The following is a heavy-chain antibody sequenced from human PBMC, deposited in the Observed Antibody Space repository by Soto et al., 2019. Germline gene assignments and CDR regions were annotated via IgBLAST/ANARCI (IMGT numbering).Heavy chain of an antibody. V-gene: IGHV3-53*01. CDR3: AKDGRGSGSHYNSFGY. D-gene: IGHD3-10*01. Sequence: EVQLVESGGGLIQPGGSLKLSCAASGFTVGNNYMSWVRQAPGKGLEWVSLIYSTGTTKYADSVKGRFTVSRDNAKSTRYLQMNSLRAEVTAVYYCAKDGRGSGSHYNSFGYWGQGTLVTVSS. J-gene: IGHJ4*02. CDR2: IYSTGTT. CDR1: GFTVGNNY.